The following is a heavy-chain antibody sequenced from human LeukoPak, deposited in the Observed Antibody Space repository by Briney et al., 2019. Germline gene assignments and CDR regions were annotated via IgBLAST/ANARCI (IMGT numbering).Heavy chain of an antibody. CDR1: GYTFTSHG. D-gene: IGHD2-15*01. Sequence: ASVTVSCKASGYTFTSHGISWVRQAPGQGLEWMGWISAYNGNTNYAQKLQGRITMTTDTSTSTAYMELRSLRSDDTAVYYCARDDGGGSSWYSVDYWGQGTLVTVSS. J-gene: IGHJ4*02. CDR3: ARDDGGGSSWYSVDY. CDR2: ISAYNGNT. V-gene: IGHV1-18*01.